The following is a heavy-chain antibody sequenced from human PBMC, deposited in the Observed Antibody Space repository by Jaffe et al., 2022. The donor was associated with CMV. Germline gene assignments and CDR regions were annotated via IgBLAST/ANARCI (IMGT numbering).Heavy chain of an antibody. Sequence: EVQLLESGGGLGQPGESLRLSCAASGFTFSTYAMTWVRQAPGKGLEWVSGISGSGGSTQYADSVKGRFTISRDNSKNTLYLQMNSLRAEDTAVYYCAKVDRAWFGELWDWGQGTLVTVSS. D-gene: IGHD3-10*01. CDR3: AKVDRAWFGELWD. CDR1: GFTFSTYA. J-gene: IGHJ4*02. V-gene: IGHV3-23*01. CDR2: ISGSGGST.